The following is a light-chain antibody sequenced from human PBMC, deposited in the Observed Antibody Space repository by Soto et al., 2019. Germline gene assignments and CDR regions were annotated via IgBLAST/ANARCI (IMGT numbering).Light chain of an antibody. Sequence: EIVLTQSPGTLSFSPGERATLSCRASQSVSNNYLAWYQQKPGQAPRLLIYGASSRATGIPNRFSGSGSGTDFTLTISRLEPEDFAVYYCQQYGDSPQTFGQGTKVDI. J-gene: IGKJ1*01. CDR1: QSVSNNY. CDR2: GAS. V-gene: IGKV3-20*01. CDR3: QQYGDSPQT.